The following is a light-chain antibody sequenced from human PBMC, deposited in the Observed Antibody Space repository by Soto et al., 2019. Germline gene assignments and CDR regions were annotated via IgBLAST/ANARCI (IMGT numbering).Light chain of an antibody. CDR3: QQYGYSPIT. V-gene: IGKV3-15*01. CDR2: AAS. CDR1: QSVSSD. J-gene: IGKJ5*01. Sequence: EILMTQSPATLSVSPGERATLSCRASQSVSSDLAWYQQKPGQPPRLLIYAASARATGIPARFSGSGSGTDFTLTIDGLEPEDFAVYYCQQYGYSPITFGQGTRLEIK.